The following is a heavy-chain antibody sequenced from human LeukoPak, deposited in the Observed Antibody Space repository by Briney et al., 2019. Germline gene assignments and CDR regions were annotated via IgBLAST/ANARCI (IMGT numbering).Heavy chain of an antibody. Sequence: ASVKVSCKAAGYTFTSYYMHWVRQAPGQGLEWMGIINPSGSSTSYAQKFQGRVTMTRDTSTSTVYMELSSLRSEDTAVYYCARGIAAAALGYWGQGTLVTVSS. CDR2: INPSGSST. CDR1: GYTFTSYY. D-gene: IGHD6-13*01. CDR3: ARGIAAAALGY. J-gene: IGHJ4*02. V-gene: IGHV1-46*01.